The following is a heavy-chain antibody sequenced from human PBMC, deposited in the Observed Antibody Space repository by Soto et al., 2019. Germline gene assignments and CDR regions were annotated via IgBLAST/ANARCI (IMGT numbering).Heavy chain of an antibody. D-gene: IGHD6-19*01. V-gene: IGHV1-69*06. CDR3: ARDRSSSWYNGTFYFDS. J-gene: IGHJ4*02. CDR2: IIPLFDAT. Sequence: QVQLVQSGAEVRKPGSSVKVSCKASGGTFTTYDISWVRQAPGQGLEWMGGIIPLFDATKYAQKFQGRVTITADKSTGTAYMELSSRRSDDTAMYYCARDRSSSWYNGTFYFDSWGQGTLVTVSS. CDR1: GGTFTTYD.